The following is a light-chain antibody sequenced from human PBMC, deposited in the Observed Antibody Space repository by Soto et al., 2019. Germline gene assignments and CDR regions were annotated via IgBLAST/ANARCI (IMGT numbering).Light chain of an antibody. Sequence: IVLTQSPDTLSVSPGERATLSCRASQSFNSIYLAWYQQRPGQAPRLLIYGASTRATGIPDRFRGSGSGTEFTLTIGSLQSEDFAVYYCQQYSDWPPWTFAQGTKVDIK. V-gene: IGKV3-15*01. CDR3: QQYSDWPPWT. CDR2: GAS. CDR1: QSFNSIY. J-gene: IGKJ1*01.